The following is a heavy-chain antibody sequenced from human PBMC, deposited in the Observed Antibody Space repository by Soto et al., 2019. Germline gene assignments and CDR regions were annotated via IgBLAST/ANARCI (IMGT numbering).Heavy chain of an antibody. D-gene: IGHD2-15*01. CDR1: GSIFRGYG. J-gene: IGHJ4*02. Sequence: QVQLVESGGGVVQPGRSLRLSCAASGSIFRGYGMHWVRQAPAKGLEWVAVIRYDGRNINYADSVMGRFTISRDNSKNTLYLEMNSLRAEDTAVYYCARDGIGGNTFRGYLDYWGQGNLVTVSS. V-gene: IGHV3-33*01. CDR3: ARDGIGGNTFRGYLDY. CDR2: IRYDGRNI.